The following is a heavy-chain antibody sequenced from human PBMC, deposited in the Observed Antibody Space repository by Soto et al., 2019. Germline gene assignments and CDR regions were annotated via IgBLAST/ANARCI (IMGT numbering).Heavy chain of an antibody. J-gene: IGHJ2*01. CDR1: GFTFSSYA. Sequence: LRLSCAASGFTFSSYAMTWVRQAPGKGLEWVSSISFSDGGTYYADSVKGRLTISRDNSKNTLFLQMNSLRVEDTAVYYCVKDDRILGRRYFDLWGRGTLVTVSS. D-gene: IGHD2-15*01. V-gene: IGHV3-23*01. CDR3: VKDDRILGRRYFDL. CDR2: ISFSDGGT.